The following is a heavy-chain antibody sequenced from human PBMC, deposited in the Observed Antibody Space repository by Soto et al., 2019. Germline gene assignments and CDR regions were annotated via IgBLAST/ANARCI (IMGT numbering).Heavy chain of an antibody. J-gene: IGHJ2*01. CDR1: GFTFSSYA. Sequence: LRLSCAASGFTFSSYAMTWVRQAPGKGLEWVSSISFSDGGTYYADSVKGRLTISRDNSKNTLFLQMNSLRVEDTAVYYCVKDDRILGRRYFDLWGRGTLVTVSS. D-gene: IGHD2-15*01. V-gene: IGHV3-23*01. CDR3: VKDDRILGRRYFDL. CDR2: ISFSDGGT.